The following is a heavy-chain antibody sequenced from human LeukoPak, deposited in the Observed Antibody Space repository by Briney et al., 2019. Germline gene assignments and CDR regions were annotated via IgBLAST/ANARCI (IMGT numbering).Heavy chain of an antibody. D-gene: IGHD2-21*02. J-gene: IGHJ5*02. Sequence: ASVKVTCKAAGYTFTGYYIHWVPQAPGQGLEWMGRINPNSGGTNYAQKFQGRVTMTRDTSISTPYLELSRLRSDDTALSYCASTPLLAYCGGDAQSTWFAPSGQGTLVTVSA. V-gene: IGHV1-2*06. CDR2: INPNSGGT. CDR1: GYTFTGYY. CDR3: ASTPLLAYCGGDAQSTWFAP.